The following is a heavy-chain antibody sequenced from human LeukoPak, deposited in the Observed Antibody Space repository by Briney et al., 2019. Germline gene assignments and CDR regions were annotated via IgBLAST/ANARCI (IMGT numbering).Heavy chain of an antibody. Sequence: GGSLSLSCAPSGFTLGIIAMTWGRHSPGERLECVSTVGSNGETTYKAEPVKARFTSSRENSRNTVYLEMKSLGVEDTAIYYCAKGQELDDVVFESWGEGTLVTVSS. J-gene: IGHJ4*02. CDR2: VGSNGETT. CDR3: AKGQELDDVVFES. V-gene: IGHV3-23*01. CDR1: GFTLGIIA. D-gene: IGHD6-13*01.